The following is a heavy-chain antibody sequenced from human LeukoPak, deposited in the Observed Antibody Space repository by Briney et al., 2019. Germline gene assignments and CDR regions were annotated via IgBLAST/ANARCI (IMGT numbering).Heavy chain of an antibody. CDR2: IYYSGST. J-gene: IGHJ2*01. CDR1: GGSFSGYY. Sequence: SETLSLTCAVYGGSFSGYYWSWIRQPPGKGLEWIGYIYYSGSTYYNPSLKSRVTISVDTSKNQFSLKLSSVTAADTAVYYCASYAKDIVVLPAASIYWYFDLWGRGTLVTVSS. D-gene: IGHD2-2*01. V-gene: IGHV4-34*01. CDR3: ASYAKDIVVLPAASIYWYFDL.